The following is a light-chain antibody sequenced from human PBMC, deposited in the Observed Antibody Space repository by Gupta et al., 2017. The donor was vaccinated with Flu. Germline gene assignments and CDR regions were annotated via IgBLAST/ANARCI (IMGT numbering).Light chain of an antibody. CDR2: NN. J-gene: IGLJ2*01. CDR3: CDRDSSGNLLV. V-gene: IGLV3-19*01. Sequence: NNRRPSGVPDRFSGSNSGDKASLTIAGAQAEDEADDYCCDRDSSGNLLVFGGGTKLTVL.